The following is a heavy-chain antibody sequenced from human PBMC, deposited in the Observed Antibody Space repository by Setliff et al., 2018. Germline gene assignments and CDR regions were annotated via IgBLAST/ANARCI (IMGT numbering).Heavy chain of an antibody. V-gene: IGHV1-2*06. CDR2: INPNSGGT. J-gene: IGHJ6*03. CDR3: ARVKAPALYYYMDV. Sequence: ASVKVSCKASGYTFTGYYMHWVRQAPGQGLEWMGRINPNSGGTNYAQKFQGRVTMTRDTSISTAYMELSRLGSDDTAVYYCARVKAPALYYYMDVWGKGTTVTVSS. CDR1: GYTFTGYY. D-gene: IGHD3-16*02.